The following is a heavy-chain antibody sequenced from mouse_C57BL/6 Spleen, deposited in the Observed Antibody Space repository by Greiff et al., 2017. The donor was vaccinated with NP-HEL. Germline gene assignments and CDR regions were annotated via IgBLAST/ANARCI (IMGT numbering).Heavy chain of an antibody. D-gene: IGHD1-1*01. CDR1: FSPFTTSP. J-gene: IGHJ2*01. V-gene: IGHV1-47*01. CDR3: ARRGYTGYYFDY. Sequence: VHMVDSRAAPAPPFSSFPLSFPSSFSPFTTSPLSFLTPNHLNSLYLIGNFHPYNDDTKYNEKFKGKATLTVEKSSSTVYLELSRLTSDDSAVYYCARRGYTGYYFDYWGQGTTLTVSS. CDR2: FHPYNDDT.